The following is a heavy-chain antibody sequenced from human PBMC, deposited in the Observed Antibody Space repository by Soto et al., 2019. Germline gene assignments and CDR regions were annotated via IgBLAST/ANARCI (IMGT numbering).Heavy chain of an antibody. D-gene: IGHD3-10*01. CDR3: ARFRGKYYCSGSYYKGGAFDI. V-gene: IGHV3-48*03. J-gene: IGHJ3*02. Sequence: EVQLVESGGGLVQPGGSLRLSCAASGFTFSSYEMNWVRQAPGKGLEWVSYISSSGSTIYYADSVKGRFTISRDNAKNSMYMQMNSLRAEDTAVYYCARFRGKYYCSGSYYKGGAFDIWGQGTMVTVSS. CDR2: ISSSGSTI. CDR1: GFTFSSYE.